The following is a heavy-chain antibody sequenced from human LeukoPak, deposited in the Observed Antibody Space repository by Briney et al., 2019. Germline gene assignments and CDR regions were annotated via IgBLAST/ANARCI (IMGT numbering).Heavy chain of an antibody. Sequence: SETLSLTCTVSGGSISSYYWSWIRQPPGKGLEWIGYIYYSGSTNYNPSLKSRVTVSVDTSKNQFSLKLSSVTAADTAVYYCARYYYDSSGYSAIHDAFDIWGQGTMVTVSS. J-gene: IGHJ3*02. CDR2: IYYSGST. V-gene: IGHV4-59*08. CDR1: GGSISSYY. D-gene: IGHD3-22*01. CDR3: ARYYYDSSGYSAIHDAFDI.